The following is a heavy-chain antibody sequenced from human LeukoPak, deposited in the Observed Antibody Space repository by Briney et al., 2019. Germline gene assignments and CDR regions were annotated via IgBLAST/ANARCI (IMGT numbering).Heavy chain of an antibody. V-gene: IGHV3-21*01. D-gene: IGHD2-15*01. Sequence: GGSLRLSCAASGFTFSSYSMNWVRQAPGKGLEWVSSISSSSSYIYYADSVKGRFTISRDNAKNSLYLQMNSLRTEDTAVYYCAKDRHPIIVVVATTTYFDYWGQGTLVTVSS. CDR1: GFTFSSYS. CDR2: ISSSSSYI. CDR3: AKDRHPIIVVVATTTYFDY. J-gene: IGHJ4*02.